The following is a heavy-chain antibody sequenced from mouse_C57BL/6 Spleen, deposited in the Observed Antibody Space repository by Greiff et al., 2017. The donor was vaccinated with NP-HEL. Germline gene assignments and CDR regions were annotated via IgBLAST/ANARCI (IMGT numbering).Heavy chain of an antibody. CDR1: GFSLTSYG. J-gene: IGHJ4*01. Sequence: VMLVESGPGLVAPSQSLSIPCTVSGFSLTSYGVHWVRQPPGKGLEWLVVIWSDGSTTYNSALKSRLSISKDNSKSQVFLKMNSLQTDDTAMYYCARHVIYYYGSSYFYAMDYWGQGTSVTVSS. V-gene: IGHV2-6-1*01. CDR2: IWSDGST. CDR3: ARHVIYYYGSSYFYAMDY. D-gene: IGHD1-1*01.